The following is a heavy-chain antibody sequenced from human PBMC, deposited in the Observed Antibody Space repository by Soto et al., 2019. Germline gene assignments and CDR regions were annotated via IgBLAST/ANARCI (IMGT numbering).Heavy chain of an antibody. V-gene: IGHV1-18*01. Sequence: QVQLVQSGGAVKKPGASVKVSCKASGDTVTKYGISWVRQAPGQGLEWLGWISFYNVQTNYALKFQDRITFTTDTSTSRASMVLRRLTSDDTAVYYCASATSIAVAGTETWGQGTLVTVSS. D-gene: IGHD6-19*01. CDR2: ISFYNVQT. CDR3: ASATSIAVAGTET. J-gene: IGHJ4*02. CDR1: GDTVTKYG.